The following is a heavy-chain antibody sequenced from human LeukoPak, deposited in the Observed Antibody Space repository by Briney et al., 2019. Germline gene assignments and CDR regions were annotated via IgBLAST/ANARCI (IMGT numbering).Heavy chain of an antibody. V-gene: IGHV3-23*01. J-gene: IGHJ4*02. CDR2: ISGSGGNT. CDR3: AKERSASYYYDSSGYSNYNFDY. D-gene: IGHD3-22*01. CDR1: GFTFSSYA. Sequence: GGSLRLSCAASGFTFSSYAMSWVRQAPGKGLEWISVISGSGGNTNYADSVKGRFTISGDNSKNTLYLQMNSLRAEDTAVYYCAKERSASYYYDSSGYSNYNFDYWGQGTLVTISS.